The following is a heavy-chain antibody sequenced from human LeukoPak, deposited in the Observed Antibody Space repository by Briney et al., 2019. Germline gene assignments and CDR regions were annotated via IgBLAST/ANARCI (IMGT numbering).Heavy chain of an antibody. CDR3: AKKIKAAHYSSGCFDY. CDR2: INRTGSST. V-gene: IGHV3-23*01. CDR1: GFTFSRFA. D-gene: IGHD6-19*01. Sequence: GESLRLSCVASGFTFSRFAMSWVRQAPGKGLEWVSDINRTGSSTYYADSVKGRLTISRDNPKNTLYLQMHSLRADDTAVYYCAKKIKAAHYSSGCFDYWGQGALVTVSS. J-gene: IGHJ4*02.